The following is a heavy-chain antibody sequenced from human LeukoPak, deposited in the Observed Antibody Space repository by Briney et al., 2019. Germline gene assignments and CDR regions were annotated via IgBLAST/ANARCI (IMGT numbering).Heavy chain of an antibody. CDR3: AKVEYTSSWYGVGSLDY. V-gene: IGHV3-30*02. CDR1: GFTFSSYA. CDR2: IRYDGSNK. Sequence: GGSLRLSCAASGFTFSSYAMHWVRQAPGKGLEWVAFIRYDGSNKYYADSVKGRFTISRDNSKDTLYLQMNSLRAEDTAVYYCAKVEYTSSWYGVGSLDYWGQGTLVTVSS. J-gene: IGHJ4*02. D-gene: IGHD6-13*01.